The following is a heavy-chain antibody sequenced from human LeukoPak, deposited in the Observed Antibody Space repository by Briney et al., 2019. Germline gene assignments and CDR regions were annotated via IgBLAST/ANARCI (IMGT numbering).Heavy chain of an antibody. CDR3: ARDYYDSSASATFDY. CDR1: GFTFDTYT. Sequence: GGSLRLSCEASGFTFDTYTVNWVRQAPGKGLEWVSSIASDTTYIKYADSVKGRFTVSRGNAKNSVFLEMKSLRADDTAIYFRARDYYDSSASATFDYWGRGTLVTVSS. CDR2: IASDTTYI. D-gene: IGHD3-22*01. V-gene: IGHV3-21*06. J-gene: IGHJ4*02.